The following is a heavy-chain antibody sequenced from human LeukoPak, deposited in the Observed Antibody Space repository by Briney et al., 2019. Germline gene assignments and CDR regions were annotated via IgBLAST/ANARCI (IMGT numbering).Heavy chain of an antibody. Sequence: SVTVSCKASGGTFSSYAISWVRQAPGQGLEWLGGIIPIFGTANYAQKFQGRVTITTDESTSTAYMELSSLRSEDTAVYYCARSHWDSGYYYYMDVWGKGTTVTVSS. D-gene: IGHD1-26*01. CDR3: ARSHWDSGYYYYMDV. J-gene: IGHJ6*03. V-gene: IGHV1-69*05. CDR1: GGTFSSYA. CDR2: IIPIFGTA.